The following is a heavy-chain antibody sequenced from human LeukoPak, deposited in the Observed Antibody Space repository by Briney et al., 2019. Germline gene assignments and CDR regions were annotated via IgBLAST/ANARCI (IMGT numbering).Heavy chain of an antibody. D-gene: IGHD5-24*01. CDR1: GFTFSSYG. J-gene: IGHJ4*02. Sequence: QPGGSLRLSCAASGFTFSSYGMHWVRQAPGKGLEWVAVIWYDGSNKYYADSVKGRFTISRDNSKNTLYLQMNSLRAEDTAVYYCARIRDDYNPLDYWGQGTLVTVSS. CDR3: ARIRDDYNPLDY. CDR2: IWYDGSNK. V-gene: IGHV3-33*01.